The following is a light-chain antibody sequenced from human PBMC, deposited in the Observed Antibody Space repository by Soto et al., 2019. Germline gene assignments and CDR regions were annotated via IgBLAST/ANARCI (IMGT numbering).Light chain of an antibody. V-gene: IGLV2-23*02. CDR2: DVN. J-gene: IGLJ3*02. CDR3: CSYAGSSTWV. CDR1: RSDVGGYNH. Sequence: QSALTQPASVSGSPGQSITISCTGTRSDVGGYNHVSWYQQHPGKAPKLMIYDVNKRPSGVSNHFSSSKSGNTASLTISGLQVEDEADYYCCSYAGSSTWVFGGGTKLTVL.